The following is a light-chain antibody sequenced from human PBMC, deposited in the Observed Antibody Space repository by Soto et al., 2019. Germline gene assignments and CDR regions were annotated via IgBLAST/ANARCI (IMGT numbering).Light chain of an antibody. Sequence: QSVLTQPRSVSGSPGQSVTISCSGTSSFLGGYNYVSWYQQRPGKAPQLIIYDVTKRPSGVPARFSGSKSVNLASLTISGLQADDAADYYCCSYAGTSPHWVFGGGTKVTVL. CDR2: DVT. CDR3: CSYAGTSPHWV. V-gene: IGLV2-11*01. CDR1: SSFLGGYNY. J-gene: IGLJ3*02.